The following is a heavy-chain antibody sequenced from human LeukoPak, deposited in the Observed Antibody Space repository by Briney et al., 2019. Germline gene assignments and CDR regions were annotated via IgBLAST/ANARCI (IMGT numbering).Heavy chain of an antibody. V-gene: IGHV1-18*01. D-gene: IGHD2-15*01. CDR2: ISAYNGNT. Sequence: GASVKVSRKASGYTFTSSDINWVRQAPGQGLEWMGWISAYNGNTNYAQKLQGRVTMTTDTSTGTAYMELRSLRSDDTDVYYCARDTHMDVWGKGTTVTVSS. CDR3: ARDTHMDV. CDR1: GYTFTSSD. J-gene: IGHJ6*03.